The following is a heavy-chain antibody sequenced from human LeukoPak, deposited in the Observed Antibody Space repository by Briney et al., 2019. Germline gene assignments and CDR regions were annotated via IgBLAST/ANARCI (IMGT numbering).Heavy chain of an antibody. CDR2: ISGSGGST. D-gene: IGHD3-22*01. V-gene: IGHV3-23*01. Sequence: GGSLRLSCAASGFTFNSYAMSWVRQAPGEGLEWVSSISGSGGSTYYADSVKGRFTISRDNSKNTLYLQMNSLRAEDTAVYYCAKDISSGYYYHYFDYWGQGTLVTVSS. CDR3: AKDISSGYYYHYFDY. J-gene: IGHJ4*02. CDR1: GFTFNSYA.